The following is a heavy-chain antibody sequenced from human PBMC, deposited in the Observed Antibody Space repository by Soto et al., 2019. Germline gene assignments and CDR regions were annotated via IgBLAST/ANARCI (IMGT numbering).Heavy chain of an antibody. D-gene: IGHD3-10*01. CDR3: VKSSGWTGDY. CDR2: IKQDGSEI. CDR1: GFTFSSYW. V-gene: IGHV3-7*02. Sequence: EVQLVESGGGLVQPGGSLRLSCVASGFTFSSYWMNWVRQVPGKGLEWVANIKQDGSEIHYVDSVKGRFTIARDNAKNSLSLQMNSLRVEDTAVYHCVKSSGWTGDYWGQGILVTVSS. J-gene: IGHJ4*02.